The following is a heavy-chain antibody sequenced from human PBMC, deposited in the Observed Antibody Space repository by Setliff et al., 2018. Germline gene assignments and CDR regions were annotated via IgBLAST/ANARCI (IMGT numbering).Heavy chain of an antibody. CDR1: GYTFTSYY. CDR2: LNPSGGFT. J-gene: IGHJ4*02. V-gene: IGHV1-46*01. CDR3: ARELLFGGVIFGY. D-gene: IGHD3-3*01. Sequence: ASVKVSCKASGYTFTSYYMHWVRQAPGQGLEWMGILNPSGGFTSYAQKFQDRVTMTRDTSTSTVYMELSSLRSGDTAMYYCARELLFGGVIFGYWCQGTLVTVSS.